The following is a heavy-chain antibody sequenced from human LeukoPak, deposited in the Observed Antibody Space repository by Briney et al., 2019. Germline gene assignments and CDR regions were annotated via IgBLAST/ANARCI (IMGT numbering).Heavy chain of an antibody. CDR3: ARDQRERIAGPDY. J-gene: IGHJ4*02. Sequence: ASVKVSCKASGYTFTSYYMHWVRQAPGQGLEWMGIINPSGGSTSHAQKFQGRVAMTRDTSTSTVYMELSSLRSEDTAVYYCARDQRERIAGPDYWGQGTLVTVSS. CDR1: GYTFTSYY. V-gene: IGHV1-46*01. D-gene: IGHD6-13*01. CDR2: INPSGGST.